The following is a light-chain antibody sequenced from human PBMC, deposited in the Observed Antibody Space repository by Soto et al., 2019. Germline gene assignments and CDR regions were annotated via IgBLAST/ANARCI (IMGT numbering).Light chain of an antibody. CDR3: MQGTHWPPT. V-gene: IGKV2-30*01. J-gene: IGKJ1*01. CDR1: QSLVYSDGNVY. CDR2: RVS. Sequence: DVVMTQSPLSLPVALGQPASISCRSSQSLVYSDGNVYLTWFQQRPGQSPRRLIYRVSNRDSGVPDRFSGSGSGADFTLKISRVEAEDVGVYYCMQGTHWPPTFGRGTKVEIK.